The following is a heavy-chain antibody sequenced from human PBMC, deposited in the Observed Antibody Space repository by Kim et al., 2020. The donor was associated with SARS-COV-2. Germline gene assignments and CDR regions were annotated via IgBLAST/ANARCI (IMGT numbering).Heavy chain of an antibody. Sequence: GGSLRLSCAASRFAFSSYAMNWVRQAPGKGLEWVSAVSGNGFTTYYADSVRVRFTISRDNAQNMLFLQMNSLRDEDTAVYYCAKDVAAPGYSSTWGSHYGVDVWGQGTTVIVSS. CDR2: VSGNGFTT. J-gene: IGHJ6*02. D-gene: IGHD6-13*01. CDR1: RFAFSSYA. V-gene: IGHV3-23*01. CDR3: AKDVAAPGYSSTWGSHYGVDV.